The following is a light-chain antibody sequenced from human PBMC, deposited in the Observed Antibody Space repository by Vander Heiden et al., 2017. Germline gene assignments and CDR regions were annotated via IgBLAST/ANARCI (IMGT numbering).Light chain of an antibody. CDR1: QNIRNY. J-gene: IGKJ2*01. CDR2: ATS. CDR3: EQRDSGPYP. V-gene: IGKV1-39*01. Sequence: DIQLTHSPSSLSASVGDRVSITCRASQNIRNYLNSSRQIPGKAPTLLLYATSSLQSGGPSTFSGGGSGTEFTLTICSLQAEEFARYNCEQRDSGPYPFGRGTKLEIK.